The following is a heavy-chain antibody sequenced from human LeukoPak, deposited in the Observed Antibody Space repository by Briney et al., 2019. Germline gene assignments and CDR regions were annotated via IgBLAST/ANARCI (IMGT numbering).Heavy chain of an antibody. J-gene: IGHJ5*02. Sequence: EASVKVSCKASGYTFTSYDINWVRQATGQGLEWMGWVNPSSGNTGYAQKFQGRVTMTRNTSISTAYMELSSLRSEDTAVYYCARGMVVAARDWFDPWGQGTLVTVSS. CDR1: GYTFTSYD. CDR2: VNPSSGNT. V-gene: IGHV1-8*01. CDR3: ARGMVVAARDWFDP. D-gene: IGHD2-15*01.